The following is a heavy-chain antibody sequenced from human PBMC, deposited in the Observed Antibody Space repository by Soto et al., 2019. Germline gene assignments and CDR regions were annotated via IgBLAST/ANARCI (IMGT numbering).Heavy chain of an antibody. D-gene: IGHD5-18*01. CDR2: ISHDAGST. CDR1: AFPFSNYA. CDR3: AKSSNGFPYYFDY. Sequence: EVQLLESGGGLLQPGGSLRLSCAASAFPFSNYAMTWVRQSPGKGLEWVSTISHDAGSTYYADSVKGRFTISRDNSKNTLDLQMNSLTAEDTAIYYCAKSSNGFPYYFDYWGQGALVTVSS. J-gene: IGHJ4*02. V-gene: IGHV3-23*01.